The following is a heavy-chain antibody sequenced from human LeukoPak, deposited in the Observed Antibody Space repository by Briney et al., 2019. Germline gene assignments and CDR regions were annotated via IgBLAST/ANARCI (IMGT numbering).Heavy chain of an antibody. CDR2: IYYSGST. CDR1: GGSISSYY. CDR3: ARDCSRGICYHHAFDI. Sequence: SETLSLTCTVSGGSISSYYWSWVRQPPGKGLEWIGYIYYSGSTNYSPSLKSRVTISVDTSKNQFSLKLSSVTAADTAVYYCARDCSRGICYHHAFDICGQGTMVTVSS. V-gene: IGHV4-59*01. D-gene: IGHD2-15*01. J-gene: IGHJ3*02.